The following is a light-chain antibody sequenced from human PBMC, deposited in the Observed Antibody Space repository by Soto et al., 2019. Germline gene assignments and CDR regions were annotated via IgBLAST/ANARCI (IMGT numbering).Light chain of an antibody. V-gene: IGKV2-28*01. CDR1: QSLLHSDGYNY. CDR2: LGS. CDR3: MQPLQTPIT. J-gene: IGKJ5*01. Sequence: DIVMTQSPLSLPVTPGEPASISCRSSQSLLHSDGYNYLDWYLQKPGQSPQLLIYLGSNRASGVPDRFSGSGSGTDFTLNISRVEAEDVGVYYCMQPLQTPITFGQGTRLESK.